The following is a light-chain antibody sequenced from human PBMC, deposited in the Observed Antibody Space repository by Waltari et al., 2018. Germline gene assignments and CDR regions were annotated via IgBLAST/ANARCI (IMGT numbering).Light chain of an antibody. CDR1: SGHINYA. J-gene: IGLJ2*01. CDR2: INRYCSH. Sequence: QLVLTQSPSASASLGASVKLTCTLSSGHINYAIAWHQQQPEKGPRYLMRINRYCSHAKGYGIPDRVSGSKSGAERYLTISSLQSEDEADYYCQTWGPGIRVFGGGTHLTVL. CDR3: QTWGPGIRV. V-gene: IGLV4-69*01.